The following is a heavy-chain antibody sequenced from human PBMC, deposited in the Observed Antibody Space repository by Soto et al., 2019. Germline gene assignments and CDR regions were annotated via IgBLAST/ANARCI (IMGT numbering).Heavy chain of an antibody. V-gene: IGHV3-23*01. J-gene: IGHJ3*02. D-gene: IGHD3-10*01. CDR1: GFAFGNYP. CDR2: ITGSGGMP. CDR3: AKDRTMARGIRAFDI. Sequence: EAQLLQSGGGLVPPGGSLRLSCVASGFAFGNYPMAWVRQTPGKGLQWISTITGSGGMPDYEDSVRGRFTVSIDHSKDTVHLQMTSLRADETAVYYCAKDRTMARGIRAFDIWGQGTTVTISS.